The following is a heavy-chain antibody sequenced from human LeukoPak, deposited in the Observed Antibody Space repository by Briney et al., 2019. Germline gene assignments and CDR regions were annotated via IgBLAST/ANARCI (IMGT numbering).Heavy chain of an antibody. CDR2: ISASSSAI. CDR1: GFSLSAYG. CDR3: AREASSGYHFDY. J-gene: IGHJ4*02. V-gene: IGHV3-48*01. D-gene: IGHD3-22*01. Sequence: GGSLRLSCAASGFSLSAYGMNWVRQAPGKGLEWISYISASSSAIYYTDSVEGRFTISRDNVKNSLYLQMNSLRVEDTAVYYCAREASSGYHFDYWGQGTLVTVSS.